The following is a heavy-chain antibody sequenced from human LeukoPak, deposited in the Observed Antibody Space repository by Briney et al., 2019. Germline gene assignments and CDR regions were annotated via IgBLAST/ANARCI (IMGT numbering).Heavy chain of an antibody. D-gene: IGHD6-19*01. J-gene: IGHJ4*02. CDR1: GFTFSSYG. CDR2: ISYDGRNK. CDR3: AKDRPPLGIAVAGTLDY. Sequence: GRSLRLSCAASGFTFSSYGMHWVRQAPGKGLEWVAVISYDGRNKYYADSVKGRFTISRDNSKNTLYLQMNSLRAEDTAVYYCAKDRPPLGIAVAGTLDYWGQGTLVTVSS. V-gene: IGHV3-30*18.